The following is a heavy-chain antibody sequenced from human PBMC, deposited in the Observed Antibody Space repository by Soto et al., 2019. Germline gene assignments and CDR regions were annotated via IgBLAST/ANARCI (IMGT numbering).Heavy chain of an antibody. D-gene: IGHD3-10*01. CDR2: ISYDGSNK. J-gene: IGHJ4*02. CDR3: LGELYLTQSPYFDY. Sequence: QVQLVESGGGVVQPGRSLRLSCAASGFTFSSYGMHWVHQAPGKGLEWVAVISYDGSNKYYADSVKGRFTISRDNSKNTLYLQMNSLRAEDTAVYYCLGELYLTQSPYFDYWGQGTLVTVSS. CDR1: GFTFSSYG. V-gene: IGHV3-30*03.